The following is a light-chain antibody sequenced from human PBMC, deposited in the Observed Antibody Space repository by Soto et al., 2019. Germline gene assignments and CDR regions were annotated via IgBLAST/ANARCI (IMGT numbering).Light chain of an antibody. J-gene: IGKJ5*01. CDR2: DAS. Sequence: EIVLTQSPATLSLSPGERDTLSCRASQNVRSYLAWYQQKPGQAPRLLIHDASSRATGIPDRFSGSGSGTXXTLTIXSLEPEDSAVYYCQQRTNWPTSTFGQGTRLEIK. V-gene: IGKV3-11*01. CDR1: QNVRSY. CDR3: QQRTNWPTST.